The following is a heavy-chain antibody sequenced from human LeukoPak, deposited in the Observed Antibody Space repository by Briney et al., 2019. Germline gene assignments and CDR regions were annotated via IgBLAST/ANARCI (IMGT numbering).Heavy chain of an antibody. CDR2: VSSSGENT. CDR3: AKGAYYDL. D-gene: IGHD3-22*01. J-gene: IGHJ4*02. Sequence: ETLSLTCTVSGGSISSSAYHWGWIRQPPGKGLEWVSTVSSSGENTYYADSVKGRFTISRDNSKNTLYLQMNSLRAEDTAVYYCAKGAYYDLWGQGTLVTVSS. CDR1: GGSISSSAYH. V-gene: IGHV3-23*01.